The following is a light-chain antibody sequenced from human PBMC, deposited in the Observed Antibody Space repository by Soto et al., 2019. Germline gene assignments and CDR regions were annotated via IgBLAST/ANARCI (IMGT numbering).Light chain of an antibody. Sequence: SYELTQPPSVSVSPGQTARITCYGDALPKQYAYWYQQKAGQAPVVVIYKDTERPSGIPERFSGSSSGTTVTLTISGVQAEDEADYYCQSADSSGTFVFGTGTKAAVL. V-gene: IGLV3-25*02. J-gene: IGLJ1*01. CDR1: ALPKQY. CDR2: KDT. CDR3: QSADSSGTFV.